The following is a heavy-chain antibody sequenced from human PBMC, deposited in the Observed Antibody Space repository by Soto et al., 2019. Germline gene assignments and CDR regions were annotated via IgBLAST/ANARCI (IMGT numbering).Heavy chain of an antibody. Sequence: SETLSLTCTVSGGSISSYYWSWIRQPPGKGLEWIGYIYYSGSTNYNPSLKSRVTISVDTSKNQFSLKLSSVTAADTAVYYCARGPPRGYSYGYFDYWGQGTLVTVSS. D-gene: IGHD5-18*01. J-gene: IGHJ4*02. CDR2: IYYSGST. V-gene: IGHV4-59*01. CDR1: GGSISSYY. CDR3: ARGPPRGYSYGYFDY.